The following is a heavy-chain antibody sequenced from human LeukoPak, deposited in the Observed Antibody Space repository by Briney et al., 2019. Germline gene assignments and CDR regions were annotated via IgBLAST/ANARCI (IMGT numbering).Heavy chain of an antibody. CDR1: GYTFTGYY. CDR2: INPNSGGT. D-gene: IGHD4-17*01. CDR3: ARDPAPYGDYAADY. J-gene: IGHJ4*02. Sequence: ASVKVSCKASGYTFTGYYLHWVRQAPGQGLEWMGWINPNSGGTNSAQKFQGRATMTRDTSISTAYMELSRLTSDDTAVYYCARDPAPYGDYAADYWGQGTLVTVSS. V-gene: IGHV1-2*02.